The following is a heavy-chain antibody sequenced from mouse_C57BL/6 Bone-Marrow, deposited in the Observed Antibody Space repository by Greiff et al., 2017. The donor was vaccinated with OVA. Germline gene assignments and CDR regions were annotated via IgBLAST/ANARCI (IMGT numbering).Heavy chain of an antibody. J-gene: IGHJ1*03. V-gene: IGHV10-3*01. Sequence: EVKLVESGGGLVQPKGSLKLSCAASGFTFNTYAMHWVRPAPGKGLEWVARIRSKSSNYATYYADSVKDRFTISRDDSQSMLYLQMNNLKTEDTAMYYCVRERTTVVASLDWYFDVWGTGTTVTVSS. CDR2: IRSKSSNYAT. CDR1: GFTFNTYA. CDR3: VRERTTVVASLDWYFDV. D-gene: IGHD1-1*01.